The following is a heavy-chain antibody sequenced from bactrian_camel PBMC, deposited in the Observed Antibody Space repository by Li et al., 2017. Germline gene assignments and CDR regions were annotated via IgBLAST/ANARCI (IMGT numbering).Heavy chain of an antibody. V-gene: IGHV3S1*01. J-gene: IGHJ6*01. CDR2: VDDDGGTT. CDR1: GFTFSTYW. D-gene: IGHD5*01. CDR3: VRDVASRDGIPGFGY. Sequence: HVQLVESGGGLVQPGGSLRISCAASGFTFSTYWMYWVRQAPGKGIEWVSWVDDDGGTTSYADSLKARFTISRDNDKNTVSLQIDSLKPEDTAKHYCVRDVASRDGIPGFGYWGQGPKVTV.